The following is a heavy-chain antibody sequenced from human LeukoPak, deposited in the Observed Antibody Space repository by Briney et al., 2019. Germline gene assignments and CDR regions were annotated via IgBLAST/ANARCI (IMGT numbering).Heavy chain of an antibody. J-gene: IGHJ5*02. CDR3: GRDSGLWFGETAFDP. D-gene: IGHD3-10*01. CDR1: GGSISSGGYY. V-gene: IGHV4-31*03. CDR2: IYYSGST. Sequence: SETLSLTCTVSGGSISSGGYYWSWIRQHPGKGLEWIGYIYYSGSTYYNPSLKSRVTISVDTSKNQFSLKLSSVTAADTAVYYCGRDSGLWFGETAFDPWGQGTLVTVSS.